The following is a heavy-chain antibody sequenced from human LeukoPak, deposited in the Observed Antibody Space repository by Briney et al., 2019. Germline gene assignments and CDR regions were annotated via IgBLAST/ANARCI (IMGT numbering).Heavy chain of an antibody. CDR2: IYFSGST. V-gene: IGHV4-4*07. CDR1: GGTTSSHY. Sequence: SETLSLTCTVSGGTTSSHYWSWIRQPAGKGLEWIGRIYFSGSTMYNPSLKSRVTMSVDTSKNQFPLKLNSVAAADTAVYYCARETYLIGWYFDLWGRGTLVTASS. CDR3: ARETYLIGWYFDL. J-gene: IGHJ2*01. D-gene: IGHD3-16*02.